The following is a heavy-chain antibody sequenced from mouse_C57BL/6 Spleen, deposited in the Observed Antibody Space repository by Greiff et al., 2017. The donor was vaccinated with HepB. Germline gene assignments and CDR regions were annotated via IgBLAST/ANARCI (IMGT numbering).Heavy chain of an antibody. CDR2: IYPGSGST. V-gene: IGHV1-55*01. CDR3: ARGINTVVSFDY. CDR1: GYTFTSYW. Sequence: QVQLQQPGAELVKPGASVKMSCKASGYTFTSYWITWVKQRPGQGLGWIGYIYPGSGSTNYNEKFKSKATLTVDTSSSTTYMQLSSLTSEDSAVYYCARGINTVVSFDYWGQGTTLTVSS. D-gene: IGHD1-1*01. J-gene: IGHJ2*01.